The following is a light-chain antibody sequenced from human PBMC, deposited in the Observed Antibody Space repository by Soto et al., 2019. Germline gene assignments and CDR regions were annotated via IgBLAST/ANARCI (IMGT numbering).Light chain of an antibody. CDR2: DVS. J-gene: IGLJ1*01. CDR3: ISFTTRATYV. Sequence: QSVLTQPASGSVSPGQSSTISCTGTSSDVGNSDYVSWYQQHPGKVPKLMIYDVSNRPSGVSNRFSGSKSGNTASLTISGLQAEDEADYYCISFTTRATYVFGTGTKVTVL. CDR1: SSDVGNSDY. V-gene: IGLV2-14*01.